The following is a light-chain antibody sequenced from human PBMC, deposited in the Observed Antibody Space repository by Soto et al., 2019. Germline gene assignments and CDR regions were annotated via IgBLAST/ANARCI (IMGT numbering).Light chain of an antibody. CDR1: QSIGLA. Sequence: SVLTQSPATLSLSPGERATLSCRASQSIGLAIAWYQHKPGQAPRLLIFDASQRATGIPARFRGSGSGTDFTLSISSLEPEDFAVYYCQQRTDRPPWTFGQGTKVDTK. CDR2: DAS. V-gene: IGKV3-11*01. J-gene: IGKJ1*01. CDR3: QQRTDRPPWT.